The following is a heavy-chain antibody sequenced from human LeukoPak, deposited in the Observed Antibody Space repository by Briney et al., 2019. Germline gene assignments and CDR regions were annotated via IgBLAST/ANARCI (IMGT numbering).Heavy chain of an antibody. CDR1: GYTFTSYG. Sequence: ASVKVSCKASGYTFTSYGISWVRQAPGQRLEWMGWINAGNGNTKYSQKFQGRVTITRDTSASTTYMELSSLRSEDTAVYYCARDLGYCSSTSCLKPYYYGMDVWGQGTTVTVSS. CDR2: INAGNGNT. V-gene: IGHV1-3*01. J-gene: IGHJ6*02. D-gene: IGHD2-2*01. CDR3: ARDLGYCSSTSCLKPYYYGMDV.